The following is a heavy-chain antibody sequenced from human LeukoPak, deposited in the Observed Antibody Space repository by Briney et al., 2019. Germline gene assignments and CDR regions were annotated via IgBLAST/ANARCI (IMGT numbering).Heavy chain of an antibody. D-gene: IGHD3-22*01. CDR1: GGTFSSYA. J-gene: IGHJ3*02. CDR3: ARGYYDSSRYDDAFDI. V-gene: IGHV1-69*13. Sequence: SVNVSCKASGGTFSSYAISWVRQAPGQGLEWMGGIIPIFGTANYAQKFQGRVTITADESTSTAYMELSSLRSEDTAVYYCARGYYDSSRYDDAFDIWGQGTMVTVSS. CDR2: IIPIFGTA.